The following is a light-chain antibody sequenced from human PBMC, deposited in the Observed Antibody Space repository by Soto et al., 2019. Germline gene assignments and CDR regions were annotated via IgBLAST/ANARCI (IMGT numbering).Light chain of an antibody. CDR3: QQFGGSPPIT. CDR1: QSISSNY. J-gene: IGKJ5*01. CDR2: GAS. V-gene: IGKV3-20*01. Sequence: SCRASQSISSNYSAWYQQTPGQAPRLLIYGASHRATGIPDRFSGSGSGTDFTLTISRLEPEDFAVYYCQQFGGSPPITFGQGTRLEIK.